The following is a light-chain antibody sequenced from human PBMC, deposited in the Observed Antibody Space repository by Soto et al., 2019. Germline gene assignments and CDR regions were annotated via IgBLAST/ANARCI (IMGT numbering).Light chain of an antibody. CDR3: QQYENYPVT. V-gene: IGKV1-33*01. CDR2: DAS. CDR1: HDIRKY. Sequence: DIQMTQSPSSLSASVGDRVTITCQASHDIRKYSNWYQQKPGKAPKLLIYDASNLETGVPSRFTGSGSGTDFTFTISRLQPEDIATYYCQQYENYPVTFGQGTRLESK. J-gene: IGKJ5*01.